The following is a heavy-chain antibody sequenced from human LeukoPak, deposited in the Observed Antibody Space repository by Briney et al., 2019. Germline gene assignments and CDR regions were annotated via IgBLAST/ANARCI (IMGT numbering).Heavy chain of an antibody. J-gene: IGHJ5*02. CDR3: ARDRGGYDSYWFDP. D-gene: IGHD5-12*01. Sequence: SETLSLTCAVYGGSFSSSSYYWGWIRQPPGKGLEWIGSIYYSGSTYYNPSLKSRVTISVDTSKNQFSLKLSSVTAADTAVYYCARDRGGYDSYWFDPWGQGTLVTVSS. CDR1: GGSFSSSSYY. V-gene: IGHV4-39*07. CDR2: IYYSGST.